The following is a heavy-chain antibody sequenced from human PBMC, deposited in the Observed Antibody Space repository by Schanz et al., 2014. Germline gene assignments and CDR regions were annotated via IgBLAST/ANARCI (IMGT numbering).Heavy chain of an antibody. D-gene: IGHD6-6*01. CDR2: INPIDGST. Sequence: QVHLVQSGSELKKPGASVKVSCKASGFTLTSHFMHWLRQAPGQGLEWMGLINPIDGSTTYVWGFHGRLTMTRDTSISTAYMELSRLRSDDTAVYYCARAGQDFEYSSLSPIWYFDLWGRGTLVTVSS. J-gene: IGHJ2*01. CDR3: ARAGQDFEYSSLSPIWYFDL. CDR1: GFTLTSHF. V-gene: IGHV1-46*01.